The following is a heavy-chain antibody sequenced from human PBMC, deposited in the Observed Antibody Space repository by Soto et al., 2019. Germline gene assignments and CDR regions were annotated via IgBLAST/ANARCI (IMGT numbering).Heavy chain of an antibody. Sequence: PXETLSLPCTVSGGSMSSYEWGWIRQPPGKGLEWIGYIYYSGSTNYNPSLKSRVTISVDTSKNQFSLKLSSVTAADTAVYYCARYYYEIGAFDIWGQGTMVTVSS. J-gene: IGHJ3*02. D-gene: IGHD3-22*01. CDR2: IYYSGST. V-gene: IGHV4-59*01. CDR3: ARYYYEIGAFDI. CDR1: GGSMSSYE.